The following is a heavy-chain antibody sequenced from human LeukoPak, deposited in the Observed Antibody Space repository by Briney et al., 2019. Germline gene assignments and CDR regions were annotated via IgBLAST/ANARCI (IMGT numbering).Heavy chain of an antibody. CDR1: GFTFSSHS. Sequence: GGSLRLSCAASGFTFSSHSMNWVRQAPGKGLEWVSSISSSSYYIHYADSVKGRFTISRDDAKNSLYLQMNSLTVEDTAVYYRATSHDSAGNDWGQGTLVTVSS. CDR2: ISSSSYYI. J-gene: IGHJ4*02. CDR3: ATSHDSAGND. D-gene: IGHD2-15*01. V-gene: IGHV3-21*06.